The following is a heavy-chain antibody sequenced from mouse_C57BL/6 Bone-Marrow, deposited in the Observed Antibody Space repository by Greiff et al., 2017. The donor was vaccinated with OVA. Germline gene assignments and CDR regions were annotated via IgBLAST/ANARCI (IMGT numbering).Heavy chain of an antibody. J-gene: IGHJ1*03. V-gene: IGHV5-6*01. CDR3: ASRWLPWYFDV. CDR1: GFTFSSYG. Sequence: EVQLQESGGDLVKPGGSLKLSCAASGFTFSSYGMSWVRQTPDKRLEWVATISSGGSYTYYPESVKGRFTISRDNAKNTLYLQMSSLKSEDTAMDYCASRWLPWYFDVWGTGTTVTVTS. CDR2: ISSGGSYT. D-gene: IGHD2-3*01.